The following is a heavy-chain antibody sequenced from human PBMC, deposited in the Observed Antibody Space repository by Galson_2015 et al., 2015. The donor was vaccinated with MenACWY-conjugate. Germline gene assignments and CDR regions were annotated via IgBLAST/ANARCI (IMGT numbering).Heavy chain of an antibody. D-gene: IGHD3-3*01. V-gene: IGHV3-11*03. J-gene: IGHJ4*01. CDR3: ATCLTCFAAD. CDR2: ISSSSSYT. CDR1: GFTFSAYY. Sequence: SLRLSCAASGFTFSAYYLSWLRQAPGKGLEWVSYISSSSSYTNYADSVKGRFTNSRDNAKNSLYLQMNSLRAEDTAVYDSATCLTCFAADWGHGTLVTVSS.